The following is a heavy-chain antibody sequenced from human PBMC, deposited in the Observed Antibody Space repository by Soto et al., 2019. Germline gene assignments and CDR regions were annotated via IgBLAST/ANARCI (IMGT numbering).Heavy chain of an antibody. V-gene: IGHV3-7*02. CDR1: GFTFSSRW. D-gene: IGHD6-13*01. J-gene: IGHJ4*02. Sequence: EVQLVESGGGLVQPGGSLRLSCEASGFTFSSRWMTWVRQGPGKGLEWLDNIKQDENGKDYVDSVKGRFTISSDNAKNSLYLQMNSLRAEDAAVYYCATPAGPAAAGLVLDFWGSGNLVTVSS. CDR2: IKQDENGK. CDR3: ATPAGPAAAGLVLDF.